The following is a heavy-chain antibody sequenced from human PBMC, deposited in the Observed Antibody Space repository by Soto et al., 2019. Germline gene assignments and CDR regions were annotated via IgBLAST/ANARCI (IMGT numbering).Heavy chain of an antibody. CDR1: GGSISSSSYY. CDR2: IYYSGST. V-gene: IGHV4-39*01. D-gene: IGHD3-10*01. CDR3: ARHLDYYGSGSGYAFDI. J-gene: IGHJ3*02. Sequence: SETLSLTCTVSGGSISSSSYYWGWSRQPPGKGLEWIGSIYYSGSTYYNPSLKSRVTISVDTSKNQFSLKLSSVTAADTAVYYCARHLDYYGSGSGYAFDIWGQGTMVTVSS.